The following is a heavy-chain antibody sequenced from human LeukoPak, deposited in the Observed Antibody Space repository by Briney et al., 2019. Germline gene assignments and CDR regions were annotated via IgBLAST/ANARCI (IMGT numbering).Heavy chain of an antibody. V-gene: IGHV4-34*01. CDR1: GGSFSGYY. Sequence: SETLSLTCAVYGGSFSGYYWSWIRQPPGKGLEWIGEINHSGSTNYNPSLKSRVTISVDTSKNQFSLKLSSVTAADTAVYYCARTTYYYGSGSYGFDPWGQGTLVTVSS. CDR3: ARTTYYYGSGSYGFDP. D-gene: IGHD3-10*01. J-gene: IGHJ5*02. CDR2: INHSGST.